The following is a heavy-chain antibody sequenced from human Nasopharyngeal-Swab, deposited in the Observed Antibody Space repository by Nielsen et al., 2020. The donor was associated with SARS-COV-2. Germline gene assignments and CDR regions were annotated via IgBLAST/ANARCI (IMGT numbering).Heavy chain of an antibody. V-gene: IGHV3-48*02. D-gene: IGHD1-26*01. Sequence: GESLKISCAASEFTMSRNGMHWVRQAPGTGLEWVAYISSSSSTSYYAASVKGRFTISRDNPKNSLYLQMNSLRDEDTALYYCARDVAIVGATLENWGKGTLVTVSS. CDR1: EFTMSRNG. J-gene: IGHJ4*02. CDR2: ISSSSSTS. CDR3: ARDVAIVGATLEN.